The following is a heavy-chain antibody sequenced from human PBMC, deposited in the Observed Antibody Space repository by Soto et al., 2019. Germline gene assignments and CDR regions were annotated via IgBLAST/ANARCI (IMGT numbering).Heavy chain of an antibody. CDR2: IYYSGST. Sequence: QVQLQESGPGLVKPSETLSLTCTVSGGSISSYYWSWIRQPPGKGLEWIGYIYYSGSTNYNPSLKSRVTISVDTSKNQFSLKLSSVTAADTAVYYCARGLQVYDFWSGYYRGWYFDLWGRGTLVTVSS. CDR1: GGSISSYY. V-gene: IGHV4-59*01. D-gene: IGHD3-3*01. CDR3: ARGLQVYDFWSGYYRGWYFDL. J-gene: IGHJ2*01.